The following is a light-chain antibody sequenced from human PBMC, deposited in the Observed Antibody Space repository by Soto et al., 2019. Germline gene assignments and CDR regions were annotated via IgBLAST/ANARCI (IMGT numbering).Light chain of an antibody. Sequence: DIQMTQSPSSLSASVGDRVTITCRASQSITTYLNWYQEKPGKAPNLLIYAASSLQSGVPSRFSGSGSGTEFTLTINSLQPEDFATYYCQQSYSSLLTFGGGTKVEI. CDR2: AAS. CDR1: QSITTY. CDR3: QQSYSSLLT. J-gene: IGKJ4*01. V-gene: IGKV1-39*01.